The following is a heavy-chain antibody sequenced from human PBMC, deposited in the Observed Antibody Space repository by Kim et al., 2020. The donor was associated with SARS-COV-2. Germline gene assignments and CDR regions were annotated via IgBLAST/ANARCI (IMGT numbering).Heavy chain of an antibody. CDR1: GYTFTGYY. CDR3: ARALGYRAPTGYYYYGMDV. Sequence: ASVKVSCKASGYTFTGYYMHWVRQAPGQGLEWMGWINPNSGGTNYAQKFQGRVTMTRDTSISTAYMELSRLRSDDTAVYYCARALGYRAPTGYYYYGMDVWGQGTTVTVSS. J-gene: IGHJ6*02. D-gene: IGHD5-12*01. V-gene: IGHV1-2*02. CDR2: INPNSGGT.